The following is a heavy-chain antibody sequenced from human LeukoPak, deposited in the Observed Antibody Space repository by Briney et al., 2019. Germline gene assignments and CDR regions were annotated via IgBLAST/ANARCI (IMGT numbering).Heavy chain of an antibody. V-gene: IGHV4-39*01. CDR1: GFSISSSSYY. CDR3: ATEGTPRAAAAD. J-gene: IGHJ1*01. Sequence: QTSETLSLTCTVSGFSISSSSYYWGWIRQPPGKGLEWIGSIYYSGSTYDHPVLNRLATITGDTAKNQYSLMLSSRTAADTDVYYCATEGTPRAAAADWGEGTPVTVSS. CDR2: IYYSGST. D-gene: IGHD6-13*01.